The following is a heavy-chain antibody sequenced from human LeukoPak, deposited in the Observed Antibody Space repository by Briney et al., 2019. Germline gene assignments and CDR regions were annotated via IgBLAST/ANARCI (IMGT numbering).Heavy chain of an antibody. D-gene: IGHD2-21*02. CDR2: IIPILGIA. CDR1: GGTFSSYA. J-gene: IGHJ6*02. Sequence: WASVKVSCKASGGTFSSYAISWVRQAPGQGLEWMGRIIPILGIANYAQKFQGRVTITADKSTSTAYMELSSLRSEDTAVYYCALTYCGGDCGPYYYYGMDVWGQGTTVTVSS. CDR3: ALTYCGGDCGPYYYYGMDV. V-gene: IGHV1-69*04.